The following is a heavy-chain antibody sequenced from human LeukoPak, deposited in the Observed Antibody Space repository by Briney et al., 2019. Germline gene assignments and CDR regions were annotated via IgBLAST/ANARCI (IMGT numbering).Heavy chain of an antibody. V-gene: IGHV3-23*01. D-gene: IGHD2-21*01. CDR3: AKRGDSGACNDY. CDR2: IGSSGGGI. CDR1: GFTFSTYT. J-gene: IGHJ4*02. Sequence: GGSLRLSCAASGFTFSTYTMYWVRHPPGKGLEWVSIIGSSGGGIHYADSVKGRFTIFRDNPKNTLYLQMNSLRAEDTALYYCAKRGDSGACNDYWGQGTLVTVSS.